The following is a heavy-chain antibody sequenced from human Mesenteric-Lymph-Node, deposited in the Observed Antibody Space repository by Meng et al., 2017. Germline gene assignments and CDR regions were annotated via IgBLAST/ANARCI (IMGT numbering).Heavy chain of an antibody. CDR1: GGSINSGDYY. CDR3: ARNYYFDY. Sequence: QFRLQVSGPGLVKPSQTLSLTCTVSGGSINSGDYYGSWIRQPPGKGLEWIGYIYYTGSTYYNPSLKSRVTISMDTSKNQFSLRLSSVTAADTAVYYCARNYYFDYWGQGTLVTVSS. J-gene: IGHJ4*02. CDR2: IYYTGST. V-gene: IGHV4-30-4*01.